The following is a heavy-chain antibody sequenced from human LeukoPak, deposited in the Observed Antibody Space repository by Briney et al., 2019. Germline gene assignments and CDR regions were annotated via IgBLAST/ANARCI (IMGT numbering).Heavy chain of an antibody. Sequence: SETLSLTCTVSGGSISSYYWSWIRQPPGKGLEWIGYIYYSGSTNYNPSLKSRVTISVDTSKNQFSLKLSSVTAADTAVYYCARACCPHWYFDLWGRGTLVTVSS. CDR3: ARACCPHWYFDL. CDR2: IYYSGST. CDR1: GGSISSYY. J-gene: IGHJ2*01. V-gene: IGHV4-59*01.